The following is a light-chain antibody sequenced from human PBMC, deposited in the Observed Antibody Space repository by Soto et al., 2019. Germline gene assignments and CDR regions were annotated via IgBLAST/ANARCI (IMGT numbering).Light chain of an antibody. CDR3: EAWDDSRXGHVV. V-gene: IGLV1-44*01. CDR2: GNN. CDR1: NSNIGSDH. J-gene: IGLJ2*01. Sequence: QSFLTQPPSASGTPVQRVAISCSGSNSNIGSDHVNWYQKIPGTATKLLIYGNNKRTSGVHDRFSGSRSGTSASLAIIGLQSEDEADYYCEAWDDSRXGHVVFGGGTKVT.